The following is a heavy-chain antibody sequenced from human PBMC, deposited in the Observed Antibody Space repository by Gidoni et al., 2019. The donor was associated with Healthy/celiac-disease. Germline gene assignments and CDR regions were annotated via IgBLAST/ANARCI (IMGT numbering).Heavy chain of an antibody. J-gene: IGHJ6*02. CDR3: AKVPPPPPPYYYGMDV. V-gene: IGHV3-23*01. CDR2: ISGSGGST. CDR1: GFPFSSYA. Sequence: EVQLLESGGGLVQPGGSLRLSCAASGFPFSSYAMSWVRQAPGKGLEWVSAISGSGGSTYYADSVKGRFTISRDNSKNTLYLQMNSLRAEDTAVYYCAKVPPPPPPYYYGMDVWGQGTTVTVSS.